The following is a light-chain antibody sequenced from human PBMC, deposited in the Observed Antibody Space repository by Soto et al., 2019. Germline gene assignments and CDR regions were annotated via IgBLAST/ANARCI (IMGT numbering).Light chain of an antibody. Sequence: EIVMTQSPATLSVSPGERVTLSCRASQSVKSNLAWYQQKPGQAPRLLIYGASTRATAIPARFSGSGSGTEFTLTITNLQAEDLAVYDGQQYKDWPPRTFGQGTMVEIK. CDR3: QQYKDWPPRT. CDR2: GAS. CDR1: QSVKSN. J-gene: IGKJ1*01. V-gene: IGKV3-15*01.